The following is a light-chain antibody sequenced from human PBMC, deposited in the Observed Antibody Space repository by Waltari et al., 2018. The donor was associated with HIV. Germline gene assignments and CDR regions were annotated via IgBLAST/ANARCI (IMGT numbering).Light chain of an antibody. CDR3: CSYAGTYTYVL. J-gene: IGLJ3*02. Sequence: QSALTQPPSVSGSPGQSATIPCTGTSSGVGGLDSVSWYLQHPGKVPKLIIYEVIKRPSGVPDRFSGSKSGNTASLTISGLQTEDEADYFCCSYAGTYTYVLFGGGTKLTVL. CDR1: SSGVGGLDS. CDR2: EVI. V-gene: IGLV2-11*01.